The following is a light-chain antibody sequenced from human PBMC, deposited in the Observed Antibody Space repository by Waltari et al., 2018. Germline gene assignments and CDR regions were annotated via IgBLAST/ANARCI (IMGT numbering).Light chain of an antibody. Sequence: QPVLIQPPSASGTLGQRVTISCSGSSSNIGGNTVNWYQQFPGAAPKVLIYNNKQRRPGVPVRLSGSKSGTSASLAISGLQSEDEANYDCAAWEDSVSAWLFGGGAKLTVL. CDR3: AAWEDSVSAWL. CDR1: SSNIGGNT. J-gene: IGLJ3*02. V-gene: IGLV1-44*01. CDR2: NNK.